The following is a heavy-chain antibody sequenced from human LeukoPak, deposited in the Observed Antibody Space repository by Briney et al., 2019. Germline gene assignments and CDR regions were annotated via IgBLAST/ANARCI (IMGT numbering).Heavy chain of an antibody. V-gene: IGHV1-69*04. CDR1: GGTFSSYA. D-gene: IGHD3-22*01. J-gene: IGHJ5*02. CDR2: IIPILGIA. CDR3: ARVRVPDSSGYYYWFDP. Sequence: SVKVSCKASGGTFSSYAISWVRQAPGQGLEWMGRIIPILGIANYAQKFQGRVTITADKSTSTAYMELSSLRSEDTAVYYCARVRVPDSSGYYYWFDPWGQGTLVTVSS.